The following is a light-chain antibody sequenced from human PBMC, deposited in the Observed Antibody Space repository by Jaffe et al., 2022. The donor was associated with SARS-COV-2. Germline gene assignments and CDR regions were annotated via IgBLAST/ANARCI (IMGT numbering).Light chain of an antibody. CDR3: QYYGSSPPIT. V-gene: IGKV3-20*01. Sequence: EIVLTQSPGTLSLSPGERATLSCRASQTVSSSNLAWYQQKPGQAPRFLIYAAANRATGIPDRFSGSGSGTDFTLTISRLEPEDFAVYFCQYYGSSPPITFGQGTRLEIK. CDR1: QTVSSSN. CDR2: AAA. J-gene: IGKJ5*01.